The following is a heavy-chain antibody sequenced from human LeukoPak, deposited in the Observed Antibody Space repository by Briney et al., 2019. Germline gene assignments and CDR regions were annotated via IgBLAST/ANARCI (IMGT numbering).Heavy chain of an antibody. J-gene: IGHJ4*02. D-gene: IGHD3-22*01. CDR3: AREGTYYYDSSGSRDY. V-gene: IGHV1-8*03. Sequence: ASVKVSCKASGYTFTSYDINWVRQATGQGLEWMGWMNPNSGNTGYAQKFQGRVTITRNTSISTAYMELSSLRSEDTAVYYCAREGTYYYDSSGSRDYWGQGTLVTVSS. CDR2: MNPNSGNT. CDR1: GYTFTSYD.